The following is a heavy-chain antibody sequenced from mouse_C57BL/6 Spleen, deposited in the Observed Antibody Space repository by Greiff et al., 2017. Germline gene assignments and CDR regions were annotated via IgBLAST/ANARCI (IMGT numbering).Heavy chain of an antibody. D-gene: IGHD1-1*01. Sequence: EVKLMESGPELVKPGASVKISCKASGYSFTGYFMNWVMQSHGKSLEWIGRINPYNGDTFYNQKFKGKATLTVDKSSSTAHMELRSLTSEDSAVYYCALITTVVAPFDYWGQGTTLTVSS. CDR1: GYSFTGYF. CDR3: ALITTVVAPFDY. CDR2: INPYNGDT. J-gene: IGHJ2*01. V-gene: IGHV1-20*01.